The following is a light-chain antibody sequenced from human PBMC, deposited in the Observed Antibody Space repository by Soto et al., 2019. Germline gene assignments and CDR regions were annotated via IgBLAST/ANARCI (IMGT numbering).Light chain of an antibody. CDR2: GAS. J-gene: IGKJ1*01. Sequence: EKGLTQSPATLSVYPGEGATLSCRASQGVSSNLVWYQHKPGQAPKLLIYGASTRATGIPSRFSGSGSGTDFTLTISSLQSEDFEVYYCQKYNNWRRTFGEGTKVDIK. CDR3: QKYNNWRRT. V-gene: IGKV3-15*01. CDR1: QGVSSN.